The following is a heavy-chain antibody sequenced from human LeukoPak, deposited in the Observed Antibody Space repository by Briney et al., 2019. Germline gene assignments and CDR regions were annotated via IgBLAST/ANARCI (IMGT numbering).Heavy chain of an antibody. CDR2: INHSGST. CDR1: GGSFSGYY. D-gene: IGHD3-22*01. Sequence: SETLSLTCAVYGGSFSGYYWSWIRQPPGKGLEWIGEINHSGSTNYNPSLKSRVTISVDTSKNQFSLKLSSVTAADTAVYYCARETTMILDYWGQGTLVTVPS. V-gene: IGHV4-34*01. J-gene: IGHJ4*02. CDR3: ARETTMILDY.